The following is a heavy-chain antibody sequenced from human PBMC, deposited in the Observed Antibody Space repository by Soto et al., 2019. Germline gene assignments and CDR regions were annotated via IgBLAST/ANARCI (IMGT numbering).Heavy chain of an antibody. CDR1: GGTLSDHG. V-gene: IGHV1-69*06. J-gene: IGHJ3*02. D-gene: IGHD3-10*01. CDR3: ARGVYGSGNYYTGTSAFDI. CDR2: TIPVFNTA. Sequence: QVQLEQSGAEVKKPGSSVKISCKASGGTLSDHGVSWLRQAPGQGLEWVGGTIPVFNTANYAPKFQGRVTIAADKSTNIAYMELASLRSDDTAFYACARGVYGSGNYYTGTSAFDIWGQGTLVLVSS.